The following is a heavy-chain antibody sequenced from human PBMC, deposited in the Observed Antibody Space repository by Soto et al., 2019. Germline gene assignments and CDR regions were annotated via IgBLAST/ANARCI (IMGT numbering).Heavy chain of an antibody. D-gene: IGHD4-17*01. Sequence: HPGVSLRLSCAXXGFTXSSYAXSXXXXXXXKGLECVSAISGSGGSTYYADSVKGRFTISRDNSKNTLYLQMNSLRAEDTAVYYCAKDRPTVVTSTHFDYWGQGTLVNVX. CDR1: GFTXSSYA. J-gene: IGHJ4*02. CDR3: AKDRPTVVTSTHFDY. CDR2: ISGSGGST. V-gene: IGHV3-23*01.